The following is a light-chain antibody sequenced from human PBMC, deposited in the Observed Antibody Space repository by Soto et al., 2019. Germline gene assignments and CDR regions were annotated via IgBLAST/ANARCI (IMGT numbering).Light chain of an antibody. J-gene: IGLJ1*01. Sequence: QSVLTQPASVSGSPGQSITITSTGTSSDVGDYNYVSWYQQHPGKAPKLMIYDVSNRLSGVSNRFSGSKSGNTASLTISGLQAEDEADYYCSSYTSTSNYVFGTGTKVTVL. CDR3: SSYTSTSNYV. CDR2: DVS. CDR1: SSDVGDYNY. V-gene: IGLV2-14*01.